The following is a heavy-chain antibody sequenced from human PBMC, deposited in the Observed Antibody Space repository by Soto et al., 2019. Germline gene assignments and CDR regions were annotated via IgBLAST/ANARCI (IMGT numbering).Heavy chain of an antibody. D-gene: IGHD5-12*01. V-gene: IGHV4-61*01. CDR1: GGSVSNENYY. CDR3: ARSGTIMATNFDS. Sequence: QVHLQESGPGLVKTSETLSLTCSVSGGSVSNENYYWSWIRQPPGKGLEWIGLVYYSGSTNNNPSLKIRLTISVDTSKNQFSLKLSSVTAADTAVYYCARSGTIMATNFDSWGQGTLVTVSS. J-gene: IGHJ4*02. CDR2: VYYSGST.